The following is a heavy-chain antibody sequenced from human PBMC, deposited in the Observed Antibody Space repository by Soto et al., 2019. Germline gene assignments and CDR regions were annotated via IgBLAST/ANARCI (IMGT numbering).Heavy chain of an antibody. CDR3: TCSEPYNSGRYGYFQH. CDR2: INWNSGDI. CDR1: GFTFDAYA. Sequence: EVQLVESGGGLVQPGRSLRLSCAASGFTFDAYAMHWVRQAPGKGLEWVSSINWNSGDIGYADSVKGRFTISRDNAKKTLYLQTNSLRPEDTALYYYTCSEPYNSGRYGYFQHWGQGTLVTVSS. J-gene: IGHJ1*01. V-gene: IGHV3-9*01. D-gene: IGHD6-19*01.